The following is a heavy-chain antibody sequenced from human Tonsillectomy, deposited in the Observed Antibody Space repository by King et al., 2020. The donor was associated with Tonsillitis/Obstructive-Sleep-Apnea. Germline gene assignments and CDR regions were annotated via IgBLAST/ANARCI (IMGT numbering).Heavy chain of an antibody. CDR3: ARDPFTGAPPHLGDYYYMDV. Sequence: VQLVESGGGVVQPGRSLRLSCAASGFAFSTYAMHWVRQAPGKGLEWVAVIWYDGTNKYCADSVKGRFTFSRDNSKNTLYLQMHSLRAEDTAVYYCARDPFTGAPPHLGDYYYMDVWGKGTTVTVSS. V-gene: IGHV3-33*01. J-gene: IGHJ6*03. CDR1: GFAFSTYA. CDR2: IWYDGTNK. D-gene: IGHD1-26*01.